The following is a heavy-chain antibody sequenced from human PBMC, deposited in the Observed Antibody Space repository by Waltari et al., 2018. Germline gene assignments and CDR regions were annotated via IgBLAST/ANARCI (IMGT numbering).Heavy chain of an antibody. CDR3: ARYGEVPASYFFDH. V-gene: IGHV4-34*01. CDR2: IHYSGST. Sequence: QVQLHQWGAGQLKPSETLSRTRSVSGESFLGYFWSWVRQSPGKGLEWLGSIHYSGSTNYNPTLESRLSLSVDTTKKQFSLKLTSVTAADAALYFCARYGEVPASYFFDHWGQGTLVTVSS. CDR1: GESFLGYF. D-gene: IGHD2-21*01. J-gene: IGHJ4*01.